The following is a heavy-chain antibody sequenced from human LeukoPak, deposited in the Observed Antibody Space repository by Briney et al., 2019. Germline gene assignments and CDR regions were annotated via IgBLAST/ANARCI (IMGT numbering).Heavy chain of an antibody. CDR3: ASVQSSGV. CDR1: GFTFSSYA. Sequence: GGSLRLSCAASGFTFSSYAMHWVRQAPGKGLEYVSAISSNGGFTYYADSVKGRFTISRDNSKNTLYLQMGSLRGEDMAVYYCASVQSSGVWGQGTLVTVSS. J-gene: IGHJ4*02. V-gene: IGHV3-64*02. CDR2: ISSNGGFT. D-gene: IGHD7-27*01.